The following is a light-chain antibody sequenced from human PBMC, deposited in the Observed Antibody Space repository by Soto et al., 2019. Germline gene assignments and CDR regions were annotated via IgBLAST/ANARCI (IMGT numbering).Light chain of an antibody. CDR3: SSHTSSSIYV. J-gene: IGLJ1*01. Sequence: QSALTQPASVSGSPGQSITISCTGTSSDVGGYIYVSWYQQHPGKAPKLMIYEVSNRPSGVSNRFSGSKSGNTASLTISGLQAADEADYYSSSHTSSSIYVFGTGTKVTAL. CDR2: EVS. CDR1: SSDVGGYIY. V-gene: IGLV2-14*01.